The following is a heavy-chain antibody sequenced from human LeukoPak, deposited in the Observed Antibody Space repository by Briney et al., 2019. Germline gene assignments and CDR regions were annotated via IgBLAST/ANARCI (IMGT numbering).Heavy chain of an antibody. D-gene: IGHD3-22*01. CDR1: GFTFSSYA. CDR2: ISGSGGST. CDR3: AKESAIVVVITTWEDY. V-gene: IGHV3-23*01. Sequence: GGSLRLSCAASGFTFSSYAMSWVRQAPGKGLEWVSAISGSGGSTYYADSVKGRFTISRDNSKNTLYLRMNSLRAEDTAVYYCAKESAIVVVITTWEDYWGQGTLVTVSS. J-gene: IGHJ4*02.